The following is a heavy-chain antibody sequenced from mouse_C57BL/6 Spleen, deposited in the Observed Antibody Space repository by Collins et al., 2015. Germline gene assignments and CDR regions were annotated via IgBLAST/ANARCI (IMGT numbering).Heavy chain of an antibody. D-gene: IGHD4-1*01. J-gene: IGHJ2*01. CDR2: IDPSDSYT. V-gene: IGHV1-50*01. CDR3: AGGGWDGY. Sequence: QVQLQQPGAELVKPGASVKLSCKASGYTFTSYWMQWVKQRPGRGLEWIGEIDPSDSYTNYNQKFKGKATLTVDTSSSTAYMQLSSLTSEDSAVYYCAGGGWDGYWGQGTTLTVSS. CDR1: GYTFTSYW.